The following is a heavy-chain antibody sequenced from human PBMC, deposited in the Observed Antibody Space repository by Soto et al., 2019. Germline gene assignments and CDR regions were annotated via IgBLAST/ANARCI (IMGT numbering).Heavy chain of an antibody. J-gene: IGHJ5*02. D-gene: IGHD2-2*01. CDR1: GYTFTSYG. CDR3: ARDLYPSDIVVVPAAKPHNWFDP. CDR2: ISAYNGNT. V-gene: IGHV1-18*01. Sequence: GASVKVSCKASGYTFTSYGISWVRQAPGQGLEWMGWISAYNGNTNYAQKLQGRVTMTTDTSTSTAYMELRSLRSDDTAVYYCARDLYPSDIVVVPAAKPHNWFDPWGQGTLVTVSS.